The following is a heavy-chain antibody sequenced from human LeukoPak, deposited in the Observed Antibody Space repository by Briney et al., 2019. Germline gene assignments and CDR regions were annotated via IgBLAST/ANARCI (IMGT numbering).Heavy chain of an antibody. CDR3: ARGLLGYCSGGSCLY. CDR1: GFTFSSYW. Sequence: GGSLRLSCAASGFTFSSYWMSWVRQAPGKGLEWVANIKQDGSEKYYVDSVKGRFTISRDNAKNSLYLQMNSLRAEDTAVYYCARGLLGYCSGGSCLYWGQGTLVTVSS. V-gene: IGHV3-7*01. J-gene: IGHJ4*02. D-gene: IGHD2-15*01. CDR2: IKQDGSEK.